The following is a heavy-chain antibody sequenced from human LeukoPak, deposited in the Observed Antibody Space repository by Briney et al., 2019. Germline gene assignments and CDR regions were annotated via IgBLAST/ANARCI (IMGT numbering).Heavy chain of an antibody. D-gene: IGHD3-22*01. J-gene: IGHJ4*02. CDR1: GFIFSNYA. CDR2: ISGSGGST. CDR3: ANAGVYYDSSGYYF. V-gene: IGHV3-23*01. Sequence: PGGSLRLSCAASGFIFSNYAMSWVRQAPGKGLEWVSAISGSGGSTYYADSVKGRFTISRDNSKNTLYLQMNSLRAEDTAVHYCANAGVYYDSSGYYFWGQGTLVTVSS.